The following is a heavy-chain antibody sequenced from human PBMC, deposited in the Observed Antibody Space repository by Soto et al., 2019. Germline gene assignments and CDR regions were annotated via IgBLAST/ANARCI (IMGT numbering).Heavy chain of an antibody. CDR1: GYTFTCYY. CDR2: INPNSGGT. CDR3: ARGRVVAALQDGMDV. V-gene: IGHV1-2*04. Sequence: XSVKVSCKASGYTFTCYYMHWVRQAPGQGLEWMGWINPNSGGTNYAQKFQGWVTMTRDTSISTAYMELSRLRSDDTAVYYCARGRVVAALQDGMDVWGQGTTVTVSS. D-gene: IGHD5-12*01. J-gene: IGHJ6*02.